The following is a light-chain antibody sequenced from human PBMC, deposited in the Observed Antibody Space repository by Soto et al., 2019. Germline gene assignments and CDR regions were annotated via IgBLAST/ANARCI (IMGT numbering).Light chain of an antibody. CDR2: LNSDGSH. Sequence: QLVLTQSPSASASLGASVKLTCTLSSGHSNYAIAWHQQQSEKGTRYLMKLNSDGSHSKGDAIPDRFSGSSSGAERYHTSASLQSEDEADYYCQTWGSGIVVFGGGTKLTVL. CDR1: SGHSNYA. CDR3: QTWGSGIVV. V-gene: IGLV4-69*01. J-gene: IGLJ2*01.